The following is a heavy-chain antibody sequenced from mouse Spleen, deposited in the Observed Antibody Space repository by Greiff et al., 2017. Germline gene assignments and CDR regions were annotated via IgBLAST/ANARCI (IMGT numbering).Heavy chain of an antibody. D-gene: IGHD2-3*01. J-gene: IGHJ4*01. CDR2: INPSTGGT. CDR1: GYSFTGYY. Sequence: EVKLVESGPELVKPGASVKISCKASGYSFTGYYMNWVKQSPEKSLEWIGEINPSTGGTTYNQKFKAKATLTVDKSSSTAYMQLKSLTSEDSAVYYCARSGDGYYGDAMDDWGQGTSVTVSS. CDR3: ARSGDGYYGDAMDD. V-gene: IGHV1-42*01.